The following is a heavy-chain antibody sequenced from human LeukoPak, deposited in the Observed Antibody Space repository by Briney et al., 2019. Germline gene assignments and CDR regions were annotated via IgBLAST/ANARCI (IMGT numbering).Heavy chain of an antibody. CDR3: ARVPVPYYYDSSGYYRLDY. V-gene: IGHV3-30-3*01. CDR2: ISYDGSNK. J-gene: IGHJ4*02. D-gene: IGHD3-22*01. CDR1: GFTFSSYA. Sequence: PGGSLRLSCAASGFTFSSYAMHWVRQAPGKGLEWVAVISYDGSNKYYADSVKGRFTISRDNAKNSLYLQMNSLRAEDTAVYYCARVPVPYYYDSSGYYRLDYWGQGTLVTVSS.